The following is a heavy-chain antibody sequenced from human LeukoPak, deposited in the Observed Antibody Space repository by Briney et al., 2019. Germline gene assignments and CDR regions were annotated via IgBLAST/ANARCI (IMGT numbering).Heavy chain of an antibody. CDR3: ARDLDRDGSTHFDY. CDR2: INTDGSTT. D-gene: IGHD1-1*01. V-gene: IGHV3-74*01. J-gene: IGHJ4*02. Sequence: PGGSLRLSCAASGFTFSSYWVHWVRQAPGKGLVWVSHINTDGSTTNYADSVKGRFSVSRDNAKNTLYLQMNSLRAEDTAVYYCARDLDRDGSTHFDYWGQGTLVTVSS. CDR1: GFTFSSYW.